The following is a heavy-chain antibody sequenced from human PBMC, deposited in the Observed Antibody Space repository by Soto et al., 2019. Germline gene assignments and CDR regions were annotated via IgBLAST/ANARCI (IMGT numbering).Heavy chain of an antibody. CDR1: GYTLTELS. CDR3: ATKTDCTNRVCYRGSYSYGMDV. Sequence: VASVKVSCKVSGYTLTELSMHWVRQAPGKGLEWMGGFDPEDGETIYAQKFQGRVTMTEDTSTDTAYMELSSLRSEDTAVYYCATKTDCTNRVCYRGSYSYGMDVWGPGTTVTV. CDR2: FDPEDGET. V-gene: IGHV1-24*01. J-gene: IGHJ6*01. D-gene: IGHD2-8*01.